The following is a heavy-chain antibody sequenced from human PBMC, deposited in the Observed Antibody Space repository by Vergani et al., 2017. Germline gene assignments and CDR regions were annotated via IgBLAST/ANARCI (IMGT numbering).Heavy chain of an antibody. V-gene: IGHV3-15*07. CDR2: IKSTFDRGTT. Sequence: EVQLVESGGGIVKPGGSLRLSCVASGFSFWNARMNWVRRTPGKGLEWVGRIKSTFDRGTTDYAAAVKGRFTISRDDSKNTLFLQMNGLKTEDIGVYYCTTDPRYCGDGSCYWLRDHHYYGMDVWGQGTTVTVSS. CDR3: TTDPRYCGDGSCYWLRDHHYYGMDV. CDR1: GFSFWNAR. D-gene: IGHD2-21*01. J-gene: IGHJ6*02.